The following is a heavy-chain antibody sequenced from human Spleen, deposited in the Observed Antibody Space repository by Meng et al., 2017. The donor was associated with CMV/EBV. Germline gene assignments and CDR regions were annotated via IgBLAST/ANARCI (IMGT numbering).Heavy chain of an antibody. CDR2: IDYRGST. J-gene: IGHJ3*02. V-gene: IGHV4-30-4*08. CDR1: SISGGEYY. CDR3: ARTVQRERQGLDAFDI. D-gene: IGHD1-1*01. Sequence: SISGGEYYWSWIRQPPGKGLEWIGYIDYRGSTYYNPSLKSRVTISVDTSKNQFSLKLSSVTAADTAVYYCARTVQRERQGLDAFDIWGQGTMVTVSS.